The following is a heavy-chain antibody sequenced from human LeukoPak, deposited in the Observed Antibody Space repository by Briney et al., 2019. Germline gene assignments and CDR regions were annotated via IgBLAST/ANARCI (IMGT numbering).Heavy chain of an antibody. D-gene: IGHD4-17*01. CDR3: PRGHTAVTRHFDF. CDR1: GHPLTTYS. V-gene: IGHV3-21*01. J-gene: IGHJ4*02. CDR2: ISRCSRAI. Sequence: GVSLTLPCEASGHPLTTYSMTWVRHAPGKGREWVSIISRCSRAILSAGALKGRYPLSRDHAKNLLYLDMTSLRAEDTAVYYCPRGHTAVTRHFDFWGQETLVTVPS.